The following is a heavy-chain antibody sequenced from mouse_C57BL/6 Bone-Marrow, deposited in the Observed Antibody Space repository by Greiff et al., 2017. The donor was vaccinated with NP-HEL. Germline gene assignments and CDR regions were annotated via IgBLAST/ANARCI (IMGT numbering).Heavy chain of an antibody. CDR2: ISDGGSYT. J-gene: IGHJ3*01. CDR3: ARDRGVAFAY. Sequence: EVNVVESGGGLVKPGGSLKLSCAASGFTFSSYAMSWVRQTPEKRLEWVATISDGGSYTYYPDNVKGRFTISRDNAKNILYLQMSHLKSEDTAMYYCARDRGVAFAYWGQGTLVTVSA. CDR1: GFTFSSYA. V-gene: IGHV5-4*01.